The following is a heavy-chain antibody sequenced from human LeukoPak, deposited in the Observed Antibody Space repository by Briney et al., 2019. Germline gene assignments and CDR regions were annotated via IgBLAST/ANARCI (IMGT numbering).Heavy chain of an antibody. CDR2: ISYDGSNK. D-gene: IGHD5-18*01. Sequence: GGSLRLSCAASGFTFSSYGMHWVRQAPGKGLEWVAVISYDGSNKYYADSVKGRFTISRDNSKNTLYLQMNSLRPEDTAVYFCARANGQLWTTPHYWGQGTLVTVSS. V-gene: IGHV3-30*03. CDR3: ARANGQLWTTPHY. J-gene: IGHJ4*02. CDR1: GFTFSSYG.